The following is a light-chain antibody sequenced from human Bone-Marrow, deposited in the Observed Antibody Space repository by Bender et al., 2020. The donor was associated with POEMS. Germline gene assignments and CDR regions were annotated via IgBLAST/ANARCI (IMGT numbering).Light chain of an antibody. Sequence: QSVLTQPPSASGTPGQRVTISCSGGSSNIGAHAVNWYQHLPGTAPKLLIYSSHRRPSEVPDRFSGSRSGTSASLAISGLQSEDEADYCCCSKGDSHTWVCGGGTKLTVL. CDR1: SSNIGAHA. J-gene: IGLJ3*02. CDR3: CSKGDSHTWV. V-gene: IGLV1-44*01. CDR2: SSH.